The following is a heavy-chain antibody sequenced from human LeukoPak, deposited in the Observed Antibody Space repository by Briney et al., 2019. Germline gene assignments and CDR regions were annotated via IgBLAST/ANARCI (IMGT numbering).Heavy chain of an antibody. CDR2: ITGSGGNT. CDR1: GLTFSNHA. J-gene: IGHJ4*02. Sequence: GGSLRLSCAASGLTFSNHAMTWVRQSPGRGLEWVSGITGSGGNTYYAESVKGRFTISRDNSRNTLYLQMNSLRAEDAAVYYCAKVVSLSDYWGQGTLVTVSS. V-gene: IGHV3-23*01. CDR3: AKVVSLSDY.